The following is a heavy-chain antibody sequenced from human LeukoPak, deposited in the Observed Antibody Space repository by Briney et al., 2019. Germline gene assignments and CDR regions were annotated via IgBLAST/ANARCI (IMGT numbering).Heavy chain of an antibody. CDR2: ISYDGSNK. CDR1: GFTLSTYG. D-gene: IGHD3-10*02. CDR3: AKSLYVRGVYYFDY. Sequence: GGSLRLSCAASGFTLSTYGMHWVRQAPGKGLEWVAVISYDGSNKYYADSVKGRFTISRDNSKNTLYLQMNSLRAEDTAVYYCAKSLYVRGVYYFDYWGQGTLVTVSS. J-gene: IGHJ4*02. V-gene: IGHV3-30*18.